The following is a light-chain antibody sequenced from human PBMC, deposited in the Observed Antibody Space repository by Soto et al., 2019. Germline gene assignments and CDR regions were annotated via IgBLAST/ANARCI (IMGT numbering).Light chain of an antibody. CDR3: QAWDSSTYV. J-gene: IGLJ1*01. CDR2: QDS. CDR1: KLGDKY. V-gene: IGLV3-1*01. Sequence: SYELTQPPSESVSPGQTASITCSGDKLGDKYACWYQQKPGQSPVLVIYQDSKRPSGIPERFSGSNSGNTATLTISGTQAMDEADYYCQAWDSSTYVFGTGNKLTVL.